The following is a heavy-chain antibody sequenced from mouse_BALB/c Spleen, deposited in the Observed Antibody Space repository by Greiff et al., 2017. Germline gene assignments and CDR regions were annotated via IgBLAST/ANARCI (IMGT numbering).Heavy chain of an antibody. CDR2: INPYNGDT. V-gene: IGHV1-20*02. J-gene: IGHJ4*01. D-gene: IGHD2-2*01. Sequence: VQLQQPGPELVKPGASVKISCKASGYSFTGYFMNWVMQSHGKSLEWIGRINPYNGDTFYNQKFKGKATLTVDKSSSTAHMELRSLASEDSAVYYCARGYTSHYYAMDYWGQGTSVTVSS. CDR3: ARGYTSHYYAMDY. CDR1: GYSFTGYF.